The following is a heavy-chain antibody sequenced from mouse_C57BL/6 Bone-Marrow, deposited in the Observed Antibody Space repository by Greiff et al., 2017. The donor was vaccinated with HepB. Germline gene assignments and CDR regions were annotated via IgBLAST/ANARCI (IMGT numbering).Heavy chain of an antibody. V-gene: IGHV1-69*01. Sequence: QVHVKQPGAELVMPGASVKLSCKASGYTFTSYWMHWVKQRPGQGLEWIGEIDPSDSYTNYNQKFKGKSTLTVDKSSSTAYMQLSSLTSEDSAVYYCARNGFPDYWGRGTALTVSS. CDR3: ARNGFPDY. CDR1: GYTFTSYW. CDR2: IDPSDSYT. J-gene: IGHJ2*01.